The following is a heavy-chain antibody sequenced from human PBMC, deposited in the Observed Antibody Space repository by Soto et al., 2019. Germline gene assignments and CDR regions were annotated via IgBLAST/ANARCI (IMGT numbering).Heavy chain of an antibody. Sequence: RGSLRLSCAASGFTFSSYSMNWVRQAPGKGLEWVSSISSSSSYIYYADSVKGRFTISRDNAKNSLYLQMNSLRAEDTAVYYCASNYDSSGYYYWGQGTLVTVSS. CDR2: ISSSSSYI. V-gene: IGHV3-21*01. J-gene: IGHJ4*02. CDR1: GFTFSSYS. CDR3: ASNYDSSGYYY. D-gene: IGHD3-22*01.